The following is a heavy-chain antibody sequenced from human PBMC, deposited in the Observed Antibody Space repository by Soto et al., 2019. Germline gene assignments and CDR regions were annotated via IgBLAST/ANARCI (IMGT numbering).Heavy chain of an antibody. V-gene: IGHV4-31*03. CDR3: AREGPSHYYGSGSYYRPADY. D-gene: IGHD3-10*01. Sequence: SETLSLTCTVSGGSISSGGYYWSWIRQHPGKGLEWIGYIYYSGSTYYNPSLKSRVTISVDTSKNQFSLKLSSVTAADTAVYYCAREGPSHYYGSGSYYRPADYWGQGXLVTVYS. J-gene: IGHJ4*02. CDR2: IYYSGST. CDR1: GGSISSGGYY.